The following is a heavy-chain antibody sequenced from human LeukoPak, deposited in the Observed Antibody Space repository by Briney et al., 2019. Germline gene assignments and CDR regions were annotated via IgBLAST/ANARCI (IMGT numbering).Heavy chain of an antibody. D-gene: IGHD6-6*01. CDR3: ARKNTTSSEDY. CDR1: GFTFSSYA. J-gene: IGHJ4*02. CDR2: ISYDGSNK. Sequence: GGSLRLSCAASGFTFSSYAMHWVRQAPGKGLEWVAVISYDGSNKYYADSVKGRFTISRDNSKNTLYLQMNSLRAEDTAVYYCARKNTTSSEDYWGQGTLVTVSS. V-gene: IGHV3-30*04.